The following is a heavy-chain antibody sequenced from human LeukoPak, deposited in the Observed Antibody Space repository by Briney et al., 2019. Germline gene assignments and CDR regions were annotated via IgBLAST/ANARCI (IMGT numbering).Heavy chain of an antibody. CDR2: IYTSGST. Sequence: SETLSLTCTVSGGSISSGSYYWSWIRQPAGKGLEWTGRIYTSGSTNYNPSLKSRVTISVDTSKHQFSLKLSSVTAADTAVYYCARGIVGDAFDIWGQGTMVTVSS. V-gene: IGHV4-61*02. CDR1: GGSISSGSYY. CDR3: ARGIVGDAFDI. J-gene: IGHJ3*02. D-gene: IGHD2-21*01.